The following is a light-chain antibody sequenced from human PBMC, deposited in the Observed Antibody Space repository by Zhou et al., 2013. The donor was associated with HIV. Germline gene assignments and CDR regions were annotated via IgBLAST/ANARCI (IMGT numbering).Light chain of an antibody. Sequence: EIVLTQSPGTLSLSPGEGVILSCRASQSVSSNYLAWYQQKIGQAPRLVIYAASSRATDIPDRFSGSGSGTDFTLTISSLQPEDFAVYYCQQDYNLPWTFGQGTKVEIK. CDR3: QQDYNLPWT. CDR1: QSVSSNY. CDR2: AAS. V-gene: IGKV3-20*01. J-gene: IGKJ1*01.